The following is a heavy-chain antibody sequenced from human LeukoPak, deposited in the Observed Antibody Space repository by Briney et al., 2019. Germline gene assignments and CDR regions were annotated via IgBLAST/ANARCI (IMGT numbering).Heavy chain of an antibody. CDR2: INHSGST. Sequence: SETLSLTCAVYGVSFSGYYWSWIRQPPGKGLEWIGEINHSGSTNYNPSLKSRVTISVDTSKNQFPLKLSSVTAADTAVYYCARGGLALRYFDWLPSNWFDPWGQGTLVTVSS. D-gene: IGHD3-9*01. J-gene: IGHJ5*02. V-gene: IGHV4-34*01. CDR1: GVSFSGYY. CDR3: ARGGLALRYFDWLPSNWFDP.